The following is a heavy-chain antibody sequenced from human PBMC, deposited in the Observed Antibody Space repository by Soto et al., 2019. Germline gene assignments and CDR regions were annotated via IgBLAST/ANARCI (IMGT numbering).Heavy chain of an antibody. D-gene: IGHD1-26*01. CDR2: IDYSGST. J-gene: IGHJ4*02. V-gene: IGHV4-59*01. Sequence: SETLSLTCTVSGGSISSYYWSWIRQPPGKGLEWIGYIDYSGSTNYNPSLKSRVTISVDTSKNQFSLKLSSVTAADTAVYYCARSIVGATIDYWGQGTRVTVSS. CDR3: ARSIVGATIDY. CDR1: GGSISSYY.